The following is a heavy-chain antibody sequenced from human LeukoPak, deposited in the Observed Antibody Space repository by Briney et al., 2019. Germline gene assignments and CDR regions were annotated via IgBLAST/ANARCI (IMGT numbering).Heavy chain of an antibody. Sequence: GGSLRLSCAASGFTFDDYAMHWVRQAPWKGLEWVSGISWNSGSIGYADSVKGRYTISRDNAKNSLYLQMNSLRAEDTALYYCAKDTGYSSSPAFGYWGQGTLVTVSS. V-gene: IGHV3-9*01. J-gene: IGHJ4*02. CDR2: ISWNSGSI. CDR3: AKDTGYSSSPAFGY. CDR1: GFTFDDYA. D-gene: IGHD6-13*01.